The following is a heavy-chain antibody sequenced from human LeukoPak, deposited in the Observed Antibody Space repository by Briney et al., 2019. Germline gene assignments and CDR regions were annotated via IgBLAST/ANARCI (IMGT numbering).Heavy chain of an antibody. J-gene: IGHJ3*01. Sequence: ASAKVSCKASGYTFTAYYIQWVRQAPGQGLKWMGCVNPNTGATPYEPEFQERITNTRNQSISTAYLELNSWTSDEPAVYYCARAAVIASGRQMAFFTWGQGTMFTHPS. CDR3: ARAAVIASGRQMAFFT. CDR1: GYTFTAYY. V-gene: IGHV1-2*02. CDR2: VNPNTGAT. D-gene: IGHD5-24*01.